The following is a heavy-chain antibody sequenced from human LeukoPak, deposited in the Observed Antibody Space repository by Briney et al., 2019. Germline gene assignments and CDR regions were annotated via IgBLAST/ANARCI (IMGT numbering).Heavy chain of an antibody. CDR3: ARDFRDGDHGGDAFDI. Sequence: GGSLRLSCVASRFRFSTYGMHWVRLSPGKGLEWVAFIRYDGSTEYYADSVKGRFTISRENSKNTLYLQMNSLRPEDTAVYYCARDFRDGDHGGDAFDIWGQGTMVTVSS. CDR1: RFRFSTYG. J-gene: IGHJ3*02. D-gene: IGHD4-17*01. V-gene: IGHV3-30*02. CDR2: IRYDGSTE.